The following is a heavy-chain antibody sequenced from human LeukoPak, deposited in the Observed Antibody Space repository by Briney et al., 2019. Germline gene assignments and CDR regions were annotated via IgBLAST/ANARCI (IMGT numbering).Heavy chain of an antibody. Sequence: GGSLRLSCAAPGFILDNYAIHWVRQAPGKGLEWVSLISGDGGSTFYADSVRGRFTISRDNTRKSLSLQMSSLRSEDTALYYCARESETSGWYDYWGQGTLVTVSS. V-gene: IGHV3-43*02. CDR1: GFILDNYA. D-gene: IGHD6-19*01. J-gene: IGHJ4*02. CDR2: ISGDGGST. CDR3: ARESETSGWYDY.